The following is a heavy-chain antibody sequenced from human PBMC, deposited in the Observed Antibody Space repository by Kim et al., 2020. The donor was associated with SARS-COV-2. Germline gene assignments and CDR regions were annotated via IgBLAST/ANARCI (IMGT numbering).Heavy chain of an antibody. D-gene: IGHD6-13*01. CDR3: ARDMGHSSSWYGPWFDP. V-gene: IGHV4-59*01. J-gene: IGHJ5*02. CDR2: IYYSGST. Sequence: SETLSLTCTVSGGSISSYYWSWIRQPPGKGLEWIGYIYYSGSTNYNPSLKSRVTISVDTSKNQFSLKLSSVTAADTAVYYCARDMGHSSSWYGPWFDPWGQGTLVTVSS. CDR1: GGSISSYY.